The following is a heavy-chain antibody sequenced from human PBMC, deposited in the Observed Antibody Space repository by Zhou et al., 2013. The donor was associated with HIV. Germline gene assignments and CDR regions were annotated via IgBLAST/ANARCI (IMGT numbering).Heavy chain of an antibody. V-gene: IGHV1-46*01. CDR2: INPSGGST. D-gene: IGHD3-22*01. J-gene: IGHJ4*02. Sequence: QVQLVQSGAEMKKPGASVKVSCKASGYTFSTYYMHWVRQAPGQGPEWMGLINPSGGSTSYSQKFHDRVTMTRDTSTSTVYMEMSSLRSEDTAVYYCARCYYDSSGCDYWGQGTLVTVSS. CDR1: GYTFSTYY. CDR3: ARCYYDSSGCDY.